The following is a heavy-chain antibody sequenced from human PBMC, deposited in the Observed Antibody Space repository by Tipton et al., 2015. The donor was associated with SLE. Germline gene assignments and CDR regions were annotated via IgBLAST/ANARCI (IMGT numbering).Heavy chain of an antibody. Sequence: TLSLTCTVSGDSISTYYWGWMRQSPGKGLEWIGCINYSGNTNYNPSLKSRVTISVDMSKNQFSLKLSSVTAADTAVYYCARRGDWQYYFPSWGPGTLVTVS. CDR3: ARRGDWQYYFPS. CDR2: INYSGNT. CDR1: GDSISTYY. D-gene: IGHD2/OR15-2a*01. V-gene: IGHV4-59*01. J-gene: IGHJ4*02.